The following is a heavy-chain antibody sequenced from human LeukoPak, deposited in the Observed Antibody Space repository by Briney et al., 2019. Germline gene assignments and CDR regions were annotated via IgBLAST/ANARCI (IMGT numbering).Heavy chain of an antibody. V-gene: IGHV3-30-3*01. CDR3: ARDLSRTEMATIGFDY. J-gene: IGHJ4*02. D-gene: IGHD5-24*01. Sequence: GGSLRLSCAASGFTFSSYAMHWVRQAPGKGLEWVAVISYDGSNKYYADSVKGRFTISRDNSKNTLYLQMNSLRAEDTAVYYCARDLSRTEMATIGFDYWGQGTLVTVSS. CDR1: GFTFSSYA. CDR2: ISYDGSNK.